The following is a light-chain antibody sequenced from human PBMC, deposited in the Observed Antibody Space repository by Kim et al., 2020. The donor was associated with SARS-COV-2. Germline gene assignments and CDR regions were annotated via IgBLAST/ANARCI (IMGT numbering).Light chain of an antibody. Sequence: DIQMTQSPSSVSASVGDRVTITCGASQSISGSLLWYQQKPGKAPQVLIYSASSLQSGVPSRFSVSGSGTDFTLTISSLQPEDFASYHCQQANSFPFTFGGGTKVDIK. V-gene: IGKV1-12*01. CDR3: QQANSFPFT. CDR2: SAS. CDR1: QSISGS. J-gene: IGKJ4*01.